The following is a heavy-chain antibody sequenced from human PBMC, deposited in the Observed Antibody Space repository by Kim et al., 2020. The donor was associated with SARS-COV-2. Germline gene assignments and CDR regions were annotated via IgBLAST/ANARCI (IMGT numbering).Heavy chain of an antibody. D-gene: IGHD3-10*01. CDR2: MNPNSGNT. CDR3: ARGGTMVRGRTTADLFDP. Sequence: ASVKVSCKASGYTFTSYDINWVRQATGQGLEWMGWMNPNSGNTGYAQKFQGRVTMTRNTSISTAYMELSSLRSEDTAVYYCARGGTMVRGRTTADLFDPWGQGTLVTVSS. V-gene: IGHV1-8*01. CDR1: GYTFTSYD. J-gene: IGHJ5*02.